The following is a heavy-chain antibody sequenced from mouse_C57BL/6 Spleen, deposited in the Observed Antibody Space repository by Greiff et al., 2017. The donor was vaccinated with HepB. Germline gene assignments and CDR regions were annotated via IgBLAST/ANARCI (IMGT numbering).Heavy chain of an antibody. J-gene: IGHJ4*01. CDR2: ISDGGSYT. V-gene: IGHV5-4*01. CDR1: GFTFSSYA. Sequence: VQLKESGGGLVKPGGSLKLSCAASGFTFSSYAMSWVRQTPEKRLEWVATISDGGSYTYYPDNVKGRFTISRDNAKNNLYLQMSQLKSEDTAMYYCARDSNYDAMDYWGQGTSVTVSS. CDR3: ARDSNYDAMDY. D-gene: IGHD2-5*01.